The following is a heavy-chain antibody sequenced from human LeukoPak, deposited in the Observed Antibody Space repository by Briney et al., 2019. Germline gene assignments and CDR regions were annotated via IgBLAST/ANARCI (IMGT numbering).Heavy chain of an antibody. J-gene: IGHJ4*02. CDR1: GFSISSTYY. CDR3: ARINAPVATFDY. D-gene: IGHD2-21*01. CDR2: ITHSGNT. V-gene: IGHV4-38-2*01. Sequence: SETLSLTCAVSGFSISSTYYGAWIRQTPGKGLEWIATITHSGNTYYISSLESRLTISLDTSKRHFSLRLTSVTAADTAVYCCARINAPVATFDYWGLGTLVAVSS.